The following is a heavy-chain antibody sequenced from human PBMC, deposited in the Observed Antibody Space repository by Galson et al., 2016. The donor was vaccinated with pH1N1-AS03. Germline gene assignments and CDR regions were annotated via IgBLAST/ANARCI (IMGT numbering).Heavy chain of an antibody. D-gene: IGHD1-26*01. V-gene: IGHV5-51*03. J-gene: IGHJ6*03. Sequence: QSGAEVKKPGESLKISCKGSGYTFRTYWIGWVRQMPGKGLEWMGIIYPGDSDTRYSPSFQGQVTISADKSINTAYLQWRSLKASDTAMYYCARTQQELLEWGSNYFCMDVWGKGTTVTVFS. CDR3: ARTQQELLEWGSNYFCMDV. CDR1: GYTFRTYW. CDR2: IYPGDSDT.